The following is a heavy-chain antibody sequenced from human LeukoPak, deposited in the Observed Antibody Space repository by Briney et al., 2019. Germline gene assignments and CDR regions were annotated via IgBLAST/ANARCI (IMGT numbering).Heavy chain of an antibody. Sequence: SETLSLTCTVSGGSISSYYWSWIRQPPGKGLEWIGYIYYSGSTNYNPSLKSRVTISVDTSKNQFSLKLSSVTAADTAVYYCARGRRGQWLARNIFDYWGQGTLVTVSS. J-gene: IGHJ4*02. D-gene: IGHD6-19*01. CDR1: GGSISSYY. CDR2: IYYSGST. V-gene: IGHV4-59*01. CDR3: ARGRRGQWLARNIFDY.